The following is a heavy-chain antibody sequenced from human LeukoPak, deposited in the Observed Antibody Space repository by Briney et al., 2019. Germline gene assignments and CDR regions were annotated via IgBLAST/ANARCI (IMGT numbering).Heavy chain of an antibody. CDR2: IYYSGST. CDR3: ARLRNWFDP. V-gene: IGHV4-59*01. J-gene: IGHJ5*02. CDR1: GGSISSYY. D-gene: IGHD4-17*01. Sequence: PSETLSLTCTVSGGSISSYYWSWIRQPPGKGLEWIGYIYYSGSTNYNPSLKSRVTISVDTSKNQFSLKLSSVTAADTAVYYCARLRNWFDPWGQGTLVTDSS.